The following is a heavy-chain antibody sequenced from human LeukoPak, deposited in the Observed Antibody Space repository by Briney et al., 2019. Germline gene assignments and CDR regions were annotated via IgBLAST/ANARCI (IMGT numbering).Heavy chain of an antibody. D-gene: IGHD3-10*01. CDR3: ARAYGPIAPPDY. CDR1: GYTFTSYG. Sequence: SVKVSCKASGYTFTSYGISWVRQAPGQGLEWMGGIIPIFGTANYAQKFQGRVTITADESTSTAYMELSSLRSEDTAVYYCARAYGPIAPPDYWGQGTLVTVSS. CDR2: IIPIFGTA. J-gene: IGHJ4*02. V-gene: IGHV1-69*13.